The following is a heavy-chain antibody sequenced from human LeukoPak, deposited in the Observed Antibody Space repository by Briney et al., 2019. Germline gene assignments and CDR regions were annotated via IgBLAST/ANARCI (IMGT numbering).Heavy chain of an antibody. Sequence: PGGSLRLSCAASGFTFSSFAMCWVRQAPGKGPEWVSSISASGATHYADSVKGRFTISRDNSKNTQCLQMNSLRAEDTALYNCAKSTYYGSDLNSLAIWGQGTMVTVSS. V-gene: IGHV3-23*01. D-gene: IGHD3-10*01. CDR1: GFTFSSFA. J-gene: IGHJ3*02. CDR2: ISASGAT. CDR3: AKSTYYGSDLNSLAI.